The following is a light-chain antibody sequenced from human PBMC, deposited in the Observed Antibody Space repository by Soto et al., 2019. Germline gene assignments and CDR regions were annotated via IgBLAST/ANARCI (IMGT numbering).Light chain of an antibody. CDR3: QQSNSFPLT. CDR2: AAS. Sequence: DIQMTQSPSSVSASVRDRVTITCRASQGISSRLAWYQQKPGKAPNLLIYAASSLQSGVPSRFSVSGSETDFTLTIGSLQPEDFATYYCQQSNSFPLTFGGGTKVQIK. J-gene: IGKJ4*01. V-gene: IGKV1-12*01. CDR1: QGISSR.